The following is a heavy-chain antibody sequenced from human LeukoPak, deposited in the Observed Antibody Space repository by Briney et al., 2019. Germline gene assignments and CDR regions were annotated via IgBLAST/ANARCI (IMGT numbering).Heavy chain of an antibody. J-gene: IGHJ6*02. CDR2: IYYSGST. V-gene: IGHV4-59*01. Sequence: SETLSLTCTVSGGSISSYYWSWIRQPPGKGLEWIGYIYYSGSTNYNPSLKSRVTISVDTSKNQFSLKLSSVTAADTAVYYCARGHLDHSTVAGDYYYGMDVWGQGTTVTVSS. CDR3: ARGHLDHSTVAGDYYYGMDV. CDR1: GGSISSYY. D-gene: IGHD6-19*01.